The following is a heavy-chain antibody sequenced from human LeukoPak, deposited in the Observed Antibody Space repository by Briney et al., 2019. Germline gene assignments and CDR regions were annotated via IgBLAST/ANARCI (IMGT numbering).Heavy chain of an antibody. CDR2: ISGGGNPV. CDR1: GLTFSSYS. V-gene: IGHV3-48*01. J-gene: IGHJ4*02. CDR3: ARDFRSTSWYIGDY. D-gene: IGHD6-13*01. Sequence: GGSLRLSCEASGLTFSSYSMNWVRLAPGKGLEWVSYISGGGNPVYYADSVEGRFTVSRDNVKNSLYLQMNSLRADDTAVYYCARDFRSTSWYIGDYWGQGDQVTVSS.